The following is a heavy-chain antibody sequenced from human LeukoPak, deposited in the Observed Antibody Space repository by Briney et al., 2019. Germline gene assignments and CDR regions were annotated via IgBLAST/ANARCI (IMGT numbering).Heavy chain of an antibody. V-gene: IGHV4-59*01. CDR2: IYYSGST. D-gene: IGHD4-17*01. Sequence: SETLSLTCTVSGGSISSYYWSWLRQPPGKGLEWIGYIYYSGSTNYNPSLKSRVTISVDTSKNQFSLKLSSVTAADTAVYYCARGATGTPYFDYWGQGTLVTVSS. J-gene: IGHJ4*02. CDR1: GGSISSYY. CDR3: ARGATGTPYFDY.